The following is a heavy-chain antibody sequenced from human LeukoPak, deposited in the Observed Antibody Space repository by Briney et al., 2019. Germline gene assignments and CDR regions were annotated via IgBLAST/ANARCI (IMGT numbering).Heavy chain of an antibody. CDR1: GFTFSSYA. Sequence: GGSLRLSCAAPGFTFSSYAMSWVRPAPGKGLEGVSAISGSGGSTYYADSVKGRFTISRDNSKNTLYLQMNSLRAEDTAVYYCAKIRIGPYYYYGMDVWGQGTTVTVSS. CDR2: ISGSGGST. J-gene: IGHJ6*02. V-gene: IGHV3-23*01. D-gene: IGHD2-15*01. CDR3: AKIRIGPYYYYGMDV.